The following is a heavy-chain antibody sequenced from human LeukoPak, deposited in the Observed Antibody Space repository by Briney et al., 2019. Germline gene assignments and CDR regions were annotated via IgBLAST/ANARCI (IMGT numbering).Heavy chain of an antibody. CDR1: GYTFTGYY. CDR2: INPNSGGT. CDR3: ARDPWFGEFPNSWFDP. J-gene: IGHJ5*02. Sequence: ASVKVSCKASGYTFTGYYMHWVRQAPGQGLEWMGWINPNSGGTNYAQKFQGRVTMTRDTSISTAYMELSRLRSDDTAVYYCARDPWFGEFPNSWFDPWDQGTLVTVSS. D-gene: IGHD3-10*01. V-gene: IGHV1-2*02.